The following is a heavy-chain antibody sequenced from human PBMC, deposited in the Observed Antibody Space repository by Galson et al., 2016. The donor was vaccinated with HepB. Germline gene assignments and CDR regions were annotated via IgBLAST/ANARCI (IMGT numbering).Heavy chain of an antibody. CDR2: IWYDGSNK. Sequence: SLRLSCAASRFTFSRYGMHWVRQAPGKGLEWVAGIWYDGSNKYYADSVKGRFTISRDNSKNTLYLQMNSLRAEDTAVYYCTRDEIRGVIRFDHWGQGTLVAVSS. CDR1: RFTFSRYG. D-gene: IGHD3-10*01. CDR3: TRDEIRGVIRFDH. J-gene: IGHJ4*02. V-gene: IGHV3-33*01.